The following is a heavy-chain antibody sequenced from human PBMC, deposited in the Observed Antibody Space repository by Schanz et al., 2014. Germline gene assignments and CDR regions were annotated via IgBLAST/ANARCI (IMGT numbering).Heavy chain of an antibody. D-gene: IGHD2-15*01. Sequence: QVQLVQSGGEVKKPGASVKLSCRASGYPFTNYYIHWVRQAPGQGLEWMGIVNPGGGSTSVAQRFQTRVTLTRDTSTGTAYLGLTRLRFEDTAVYYCARGSLAGYVARLMAANDYWGQGTLLTVSS. CDR1: GYPFTNYY. V-gene: IGHV1-46*01. CDR2: VNPGGGST. J-gene: IGHJ4*02. CDR3: ARGSLAGYVARLMAANDY.